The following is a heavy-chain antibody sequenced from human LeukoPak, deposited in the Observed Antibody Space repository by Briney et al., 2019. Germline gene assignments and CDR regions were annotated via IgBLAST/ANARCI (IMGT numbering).Heavy chain of an antibody. CDR2: ISSSGSYI. D-gene: IGHD3-10*01. J-gene: IGHJ5*02. CDR3: ARDPMVRGVTWDNWFDP. CDR1: GFTFSIYS. V-gene: IGHV3-21*04. Sequence: GGSLRLSCAASGFTFSIYSMDWVRQAPGKGLEWVSSISSSGSYIYYADSLKGRFTISRDNSKNTLYLQMNSLRAEDTAVYYCARDPMVRGVTWDNWFDPWGQGTLVTVSS.